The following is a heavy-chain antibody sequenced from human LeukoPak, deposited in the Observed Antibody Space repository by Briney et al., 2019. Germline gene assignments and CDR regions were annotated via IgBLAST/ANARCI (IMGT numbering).Heavy chain of an antibody. D-gene: IGHD3-22*01. V-gene: IGHV3-48*03. CDR2: ISSSGSTI. J-gene: IGHJ4*02. CDR1: GFTFSSYE. CDR3: VRGYDSTGYYGDDF. Sequence: PGGSLRLSCAASGFTFSSYEMNWVRQAPGKGLEWVSYISSSGSTIYYADSVKGRFTISRDNAKNSLYLQMNSLRAEDTAVYYCVRGYDSTGYYGDDFWGQGTLVTVSS.